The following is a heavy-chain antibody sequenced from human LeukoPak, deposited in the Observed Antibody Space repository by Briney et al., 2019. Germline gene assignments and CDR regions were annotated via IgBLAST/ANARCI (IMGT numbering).Heavy chain of an antibody. J-gene: IGHJ3*02. CDR1: GFTVSSNY. D-gene: IGHD4-11*01. Sequence: PGGSLRLSCAASGFTVSSNYMSWVRQAPGKGLEWVSVIYSGGSTYYADSVKGRFTISRDNSKNTLYLQMNSLRAEDTAVYYCARDPTTTVDDAFDIWGQGTMVTVSS. CDR2: IYSGGST. CDR3: ARDPTTTVDDAFDI. V-gene: IGHV3-53*01.